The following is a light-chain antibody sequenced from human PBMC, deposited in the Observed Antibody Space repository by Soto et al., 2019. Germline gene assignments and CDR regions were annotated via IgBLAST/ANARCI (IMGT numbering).Light chain of an antibody. CDR2: IAS. CDR1: QSVHSDS. CDR3: QQYGTSPWT. V-gene: IGKV3-20*01. Sequence: EIVLTQSPGTLSLFPGERATLSCRATQSVHSDSLAWYHQKPGQAPRLLIYIASRRATGIPDRFSGSGSGTDFTLTSSSLEPEDLAMYYFQQYGTSPWTFGQGTKVELK. J-gene: IGKJ1*01.